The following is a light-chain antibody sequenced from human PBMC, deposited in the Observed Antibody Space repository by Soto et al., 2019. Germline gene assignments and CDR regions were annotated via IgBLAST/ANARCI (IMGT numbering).Light chain of an antibody. CDR2: LNSDGSH. Sequence: QPVLTQSPSASASLGASFKLTCTLSSGHSSYAIAWHQQQPEKGPRYLMKLNSDGSHSKGDGIPDRFSGSSSGAERYLTISNLQSEDEADYYCQTWGTGIVVFGGGTKLTVL. CDR1: SGHSSYA. V-gene: IGLV4-69*01. J-gene: IGLJ2*01. CDR3: QTWGTGIVV.